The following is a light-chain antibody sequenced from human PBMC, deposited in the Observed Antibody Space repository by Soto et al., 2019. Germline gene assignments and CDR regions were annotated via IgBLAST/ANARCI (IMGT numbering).Light chain of an antibody. CDR2: GAS. V-gene: IGKV1-27*01. CDR1: EGIYIY. J-gene: IGKJ1*01. Sequence: SFPSACVGDIINITCRASEGIYIYLAWYQQKPGQPPKLLINGASSLQSGVPSRFRGSGSGTEFTLTISSLQPEDVASYYCQKYDSEPRTFGQGTKVEI. CDR3: QKYDSEPRT.